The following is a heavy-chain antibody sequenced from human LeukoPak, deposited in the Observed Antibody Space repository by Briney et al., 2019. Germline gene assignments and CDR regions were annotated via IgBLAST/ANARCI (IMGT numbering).Heavy chain of an antibody. Sequence: PSETLSLTCAVYGGSFSGYYWSWIRQPPGKGLEWIGYINYSGGTNYNPFLKSRVTISVDTSKNQFSLKLNSVTAADTAVYYCARDGGRYRNDAFDFWGQGTVATVSS. CDR2: INYSGGT. D-gene: IGHD1-26*01. V-gene: IGHV4-59*01. J-gene: IGHJ3*01. CDR3: ARDGGRYRNDAFDF. CDR1: GGSFSGYY.